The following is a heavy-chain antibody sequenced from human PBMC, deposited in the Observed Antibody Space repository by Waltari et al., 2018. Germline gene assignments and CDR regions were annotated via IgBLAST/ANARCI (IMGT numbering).Heavy chain of an antibody. CDR2: IRSSGSTI. D-gene: IGHD3-3*01. CDR3: ASPRLRFLEWFLYFQH. V-gene: IGHV3-11*01. J-gene: IGHJ1*01. CDR1: GFTFSDYY. Sequence: QVQLVESGGGLVNPGGSLRLSCAASGFTFSDYYMSWIRQAPGKGLGGGSYIRSSGSTIYYADSGKGRFTSSRDNAKNSLDLQMNSLRAEDTAVYYCASPRLRFLEWFLYFQHWGQGTLVTVSS.